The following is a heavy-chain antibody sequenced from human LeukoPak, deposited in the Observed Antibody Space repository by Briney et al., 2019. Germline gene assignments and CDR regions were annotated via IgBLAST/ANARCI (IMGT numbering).Heavy chain of an antibody. Sequence: ASVTVSCKASGYTFTSYGISWVRQAPGQGLEWMGWISAYNGNTNYAQKLQGRVTMTTDTSTSTAYMELRSLGSDDTAVYYCARHGYGDYGGYYYGVDVWGQGTTVTVSS. CDR1: GYTFTSYG. V-gene: IGHV1-18*01. D-gene: IGHD4-17*01. J-gene: IGHJ6*02. CDR3: ARHGYGDYGGYYYGVDV. CDR2: ISAYNGNT.